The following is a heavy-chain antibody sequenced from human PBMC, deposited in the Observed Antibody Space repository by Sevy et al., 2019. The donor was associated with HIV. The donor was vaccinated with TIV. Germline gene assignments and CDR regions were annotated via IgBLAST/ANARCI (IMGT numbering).Heavy chain of an antibody. J-gene: IGHJ4*02. Sequence: GGSLRLSCAASGFTLSSYAMSWVRQAPGKGLEWVSAISGSGGSTYYADSVKGRFTISRDNSKNTRYMQMNSLRAEDTAVYDCAARSGSSYGYEVDYWGQGTLVTVSS. CDR2: ISGSGGST. V-gene: IGHV3-23*01. CDR3: AARSGSSYGYEVDY. D-gene: IGHD5-18*01. CDR1: GFTLSSYA.